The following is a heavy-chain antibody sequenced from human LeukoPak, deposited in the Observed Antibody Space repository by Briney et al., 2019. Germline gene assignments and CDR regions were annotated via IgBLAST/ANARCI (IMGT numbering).Heavy chain of an antibody. CDR2: IIPIFGTA. J-gene: IGHJ6*02. D-gene: IGHD5-18*01. Sequence: ASVKVSCKASGGTFSSYAISWVRQAPGQGLEWMGGIIPIFGTANYAQKFQGRVTITADESTSTAYMELSSLRSEDTAVYYCALTPRIQLWSEHYYYYYGMDVWGQGTTVTVSS. CDR3: ALTPRIQLWSEHYYYYYGMDV. CDR1: GGTFSSYA. V-gene: IGHV1-69*13.